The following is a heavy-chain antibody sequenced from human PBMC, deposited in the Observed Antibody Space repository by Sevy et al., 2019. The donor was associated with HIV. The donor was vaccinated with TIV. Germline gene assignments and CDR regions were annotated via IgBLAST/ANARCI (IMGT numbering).Heavy chain of an antibody. V-gene: IGHV3-30*06. J-gene: IGHJ4*02. CDR2: ISYVSSDK. CDR3: ASVFSYYYFDY. CDR1: GFTFGSYG. D-gene: IGHD3-10*01. Sequence: GGSLRLSCAASGFTFGSYGMHWVRQAPGKGLEWVAYISYVSSDKNYADSVKGRFTISRDNTKNTVFLQLNSRRPEDTAVYYCASVFSYYYFDYWGQGTLVTVSS.